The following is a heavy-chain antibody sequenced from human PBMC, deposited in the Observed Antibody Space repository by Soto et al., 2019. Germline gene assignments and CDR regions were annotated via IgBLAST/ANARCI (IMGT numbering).Heavy chain of an antibody. CDR2: IHYSGTT. CDR1: GGSMRNYF. J-gene: IGHJ4*02. D-gene: IGHD3-10*01. V-gene: IGHV4-59*08. Sequence: PSETLSLTCTVSGGSMRNYFWTWIRQPPGKGLEWIGYIHYSGTTSFFPSYNPSLRSRVTISEDTSKNQFSLKLNSVAAADTAFYYCATTRGLAVGGSFDYWGQGMLVTVSS. CDR3: ATTRGLAVGGSFDY.